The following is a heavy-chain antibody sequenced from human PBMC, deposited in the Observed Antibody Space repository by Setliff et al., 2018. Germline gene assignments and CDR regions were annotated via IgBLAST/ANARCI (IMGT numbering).Heavy chain of an antibody. CDR2: IYYSGST. CDR3: ARAYTPWSGSPRRYFDY. J-gene: IGHJ4*02. CDR1: GGSISSSSYY. D-gene: IGHD3-3*01. Sequence: PSETLSLTCTVSGGSISSSSYYWGWIRQPPGKGLEWIGSIYYSGSTYYNPSLKSRVTISVDTSKNQFSLRLSSVTAADTAVYYCARAYTPWSGSPRRYFDYWGQGALVTVSS. V-gene: IGHV4-39*01.